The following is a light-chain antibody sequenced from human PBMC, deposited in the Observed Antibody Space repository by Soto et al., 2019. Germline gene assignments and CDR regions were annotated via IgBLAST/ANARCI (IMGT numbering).Light chain of an antibody. CDR1: QSVNSY. CDR3: QQRSSWPT. Sequence: EIVLTQSPATLSLSPGERATLSCRASQSVNSYLAWYQQKCGQAPGLLIYDTSNRATGIPDRFSGSGSGTDFTLTISSLEPEDFAVYYCQQRSSWPTFGQGTRLEIK. J-gene: IGKJ2*01. V-gene: IGKV3-11*01. CDR2: DTS.